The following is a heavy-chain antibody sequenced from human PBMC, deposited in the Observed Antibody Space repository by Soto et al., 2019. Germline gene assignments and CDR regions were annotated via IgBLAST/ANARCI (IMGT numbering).Heavy chain of an antibody. CDR1: GGSITSTNW. V-gene: IGHV4-4*02. CDR3: ARQGGYFADY. Sequence: QVQLQESGPGLVEPSGILSLTCAVSGGSITSTNWWSWVRQPPGKGLEWIGEIHYSGTTNYNPSLKSRVIISVDTSKNQFSLKLSSVTAADTAVYYCARQGGYFADYWGQGTLVTVSS. J-gene: IGHJ4*02. CDR2: IHYSGTT. D-gene: IGHD3-10*01.